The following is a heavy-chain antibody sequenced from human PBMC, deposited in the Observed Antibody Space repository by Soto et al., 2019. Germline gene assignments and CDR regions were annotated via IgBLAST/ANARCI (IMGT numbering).Heavy chain of an antibody. J-gene: IGHJ4*02. D-gene: IGHD3-3*01. Sequence: EVQLVESGGGLVQPGGSLRLSCAASGFTFSSYWIHWVRQAPGKGLVWLSRINTDGTTTIYADSVKGRFAISRDNARNTVHLQMNSLTAEDTAVYYCASGAFGAYYFDYWGQGTLVTVSS. CDR1: GFTFSSYW. CDR3: ASGAFGAYYFDY. CDR2: INTDGTTT. V-gene: IGHV3-74*01.